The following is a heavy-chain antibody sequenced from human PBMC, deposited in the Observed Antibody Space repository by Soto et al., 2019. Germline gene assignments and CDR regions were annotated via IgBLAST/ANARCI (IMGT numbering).Heavy chain of an antibody. V-gene: IGHV4-30-4*01. Sequence: QVQLQESGPGLVKPSQTLSLTCTVSGGSISSGDYYWSWIRQPPGKGLEWIGYIYYSGSTYYNPSLTSRVTISVDTSKNRFSLKLSSVTAADTAVYYCARDHYVYDILTGYGYYYGMDVWGQGTTVTVSS. CDR3: ARDHYVYDILTGYGYYYGMDV. CDR2: IYYSGST. CDR1: GGSISSGDYY. J-gene: IGHJ6*02. D-gene: IGHD3-9*01.